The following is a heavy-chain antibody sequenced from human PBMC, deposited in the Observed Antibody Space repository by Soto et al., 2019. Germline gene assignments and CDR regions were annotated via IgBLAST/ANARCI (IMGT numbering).Heavy chain of an antibody. CDR2: LYWDDDE. V-gene: IGHV2-5*02. Sequence: QITLKESGPTLVKPTQTLTLTCTFSGFSLSTRGVGVGWIRQPPGKALEWLALLYWDDDERYSPSLMRRLTITEDTSKNPVFLTMTHMDPVDTATYFCAHSPRGFTYFFDCWGQGALVTVSS. J-gene: IGHJ4*02. CDR3: AHSPRGFTYFFDC. CDR1: GFSLSTRGVG.